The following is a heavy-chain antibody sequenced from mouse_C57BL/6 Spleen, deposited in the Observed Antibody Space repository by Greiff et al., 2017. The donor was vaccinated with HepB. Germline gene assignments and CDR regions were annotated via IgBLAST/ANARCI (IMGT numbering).Heavy chain of an antibody. D-gene: IGHD2-4*01. J-gene: IGHJ3*01. V-gene: IGHV1-64*01. CDR1: GYTFTSYW. CDR3: AREGYDYLFAY. CDR2: IHPNSGST. Sequence: QVQLQQPGAELVKPGASVKLSCKASGYTFTSYWMHWVKQRPGQGLEWIGMIHPNSGSTNYNEKFKSKATLTVDKSSSTAYMQLSSLTSEDSAVYYCAREGYDYLFAYWGQGTLVTVSA.